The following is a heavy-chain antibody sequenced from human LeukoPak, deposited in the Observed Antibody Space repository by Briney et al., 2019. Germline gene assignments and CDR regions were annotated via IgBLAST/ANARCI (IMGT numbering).Heavy chain of an antibody. CDR3: ARSGGPGTVDY. CDR1: GFTFSSYN. D-gene: IGHD6-13*01. J-gene: IGHJ4*02. Sequence: PGGSLRLSCVASGFTFSSYNMNWVRQAPGKGLEWVSSISSSSTYIYYADSVKGRFTISRDNAKNSLYLQMNSLRADDTAVYYCARSGGPGTVDYWGQGTLVTVSS. V-gene: IGHV3-21*04. CDR2: ISSSSTYI.